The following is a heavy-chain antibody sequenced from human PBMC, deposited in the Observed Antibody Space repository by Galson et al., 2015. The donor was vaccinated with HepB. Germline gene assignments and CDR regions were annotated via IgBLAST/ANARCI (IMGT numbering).Heavy chain of an antibody. V-gene: IGHV1-2*06. Sequence: SVKVSCKASGYTFTDYYLHWVRQAPGRGLEWMGRINPNSGGTNYAQTFQGRVTLTRDTSISTAYMEVGRLRSDDTAVYYCARDLVPAAFGYYFGMDVWGQGTAVTVSS. D-gene: IGHD2-2*01. J-gene: IGHJ6*02. CDR1: GYTFTDYY. CDR2: INPNSGGT. CDR3: ARDLVPAAFGYYFGMDV.